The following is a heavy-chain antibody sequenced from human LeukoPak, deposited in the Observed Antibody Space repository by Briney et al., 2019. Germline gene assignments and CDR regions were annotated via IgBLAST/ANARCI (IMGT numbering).Heavy chain of an antibody. CDR3: ARRLYYYDN. CDR2: VHYSGTA. V-gene: IGHV4-39*01. J-gene: IGHJ4*02. D-gene: IGHD2-21*02. CDR1: GGPIISSRDH. Sequence: SETLSLTCSVSGGPIISSRDHWQSIRQPPGKGLEWIASVHYSGTAYYNPSLRIRVTIWAEPAKIQVALKVTSVTAADTAAYYCARRLYYYDNWGQGTLVSVSS.